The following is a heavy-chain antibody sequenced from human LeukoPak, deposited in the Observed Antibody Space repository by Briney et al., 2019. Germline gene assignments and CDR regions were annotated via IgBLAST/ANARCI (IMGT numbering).Heavy chain of an antibody. CDR1: GGTFNTYA. D-gene: IGHD3-22*01. CDR2: IIPIFGTS. Sequence: SVKISCKASGGTFNTYAINWVRQAPGQGLEWMGGIIPIFGTSNYAQKFQGRVTITADESTGTAYMELSSLRSEDTAVYYCARTYYYDSTTYYFDYWGQGTLVTVS. CDR3: ARTYYYDSTTYYFDY. J-gene: IGHJ4*02. V-gene: IGHV1-69*13.